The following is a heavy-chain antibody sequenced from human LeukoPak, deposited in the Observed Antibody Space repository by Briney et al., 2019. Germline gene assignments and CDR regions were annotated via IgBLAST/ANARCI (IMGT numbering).Heavy chain of an antibody. V-gene: IGHV1-2*06. CDR1: GFTFSNYY. Sequence: GASVKLSCTASGFTFSNYYTRWVRQAPGQGLEWMGQIYPKSGGTAYAQKFQGRVTMTRDMSITTAYMELSSVRSDDTAMYYCVRENWYYGYWGQRSLVTVSS. J-gene: IGHJ4*02. CDR3: VRENWYYGY. CDR2: IYPKSGGT.